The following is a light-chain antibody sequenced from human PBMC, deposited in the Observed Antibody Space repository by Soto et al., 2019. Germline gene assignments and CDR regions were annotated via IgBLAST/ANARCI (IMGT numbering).Light chain of an antibody. J-gene: IGKJ5*01. Sequence: MGLTQWPSTLPLSPAERGTLSCRASESVXGLFAWCQQRPGQPPRLLXSDTSNRASGSPASLSGSGSGTDFTRTISGREPDDRGGYYCQQRHNWPRTFGQGTRLEIK. CDR3: QQRHNWPRT. V-gene: IGKV3-11*01. CDR2: DTS. CDR1: ESVXGL.